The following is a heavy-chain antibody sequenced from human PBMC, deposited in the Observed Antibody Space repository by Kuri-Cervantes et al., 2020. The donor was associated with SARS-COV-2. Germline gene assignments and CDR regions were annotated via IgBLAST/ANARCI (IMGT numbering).Heavy chain of an antibody. V-gene: IGHV4-61*02. Sequence: LRLSCTVSGGSISSGSYYWSWIRQPAGKGLEWIGRIYTSGSTNYNPSLKSRVTISVDASKNQFSLKLSSVTAADTAVYYCARATYYDFWSGYYAAPYYYCGMDVWGQGTTVTVSS. CDR3: ARATYYDFWSGYYAAPYYYCGMDV. CDR2: IYTSGST. J-gene: IGHJ6*02. CDR1: GGSISSGSYY. D-gene: IGHD3-3*01.